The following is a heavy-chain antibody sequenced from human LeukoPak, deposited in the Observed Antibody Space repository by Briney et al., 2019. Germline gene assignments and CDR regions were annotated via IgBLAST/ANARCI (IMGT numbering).Heavy chain of an antibody. J-gene: IGHJ6*03. D-gene: IGHD2-21*02. CDR1: GYTFTNYA. CDR3: ARGVTARGFYYYMDI. V-gene: IGHV1-2*02. CDR2: INPHSGGT. Sequence: ASVKVSCKASGYTFTNYAISWVRQAPGQGLEWMGWINPHSGGTNYAQEFQGRVTMTRDTSISTAYMELSSLRPDDTAVYSCARGVTARGFYYYMDIWGNGTTVTISS.